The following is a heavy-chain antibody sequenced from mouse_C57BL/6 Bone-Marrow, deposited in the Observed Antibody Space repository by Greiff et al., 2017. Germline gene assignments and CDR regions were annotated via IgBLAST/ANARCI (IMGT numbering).Heavy chain of an antibody. Sequence: QVQLKQSGAELARPGASVKLSCKASGYTFTSYGISWVKQRTGQGLEWIGEIYPRSGNTYYNEKFKGKATLTADKSSSTAYMELRSLTSEDSAVYFCARVSYDPFAYWGQGTLVTVSA. CDR1: GYTFTSYG. CDR3: ARVSYDPFAY. J-gene: IGHJ3*01. CDR2: IYPRSGNT. D-gene: IGHD2-3*01. V-gene: IGHV1-81*01.